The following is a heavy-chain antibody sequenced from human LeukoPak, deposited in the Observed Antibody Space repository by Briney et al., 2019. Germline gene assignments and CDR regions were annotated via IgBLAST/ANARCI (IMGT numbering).Heavy chain of an antibody. D-gene: IGHD6-13*01. CDR2: IKQDGSEK. CDR1: GFTFSSYW. V-gene: IGHV3-7*01. J-gene: IGHJ4*02. CDR3: ARAHIAAAGTHFDY. Sequence: PGGPLRLSCAASGFTFSSYWMSWVRQAPGKGLEWVANIKQDGSEKYYVDSVKGRFTISRDNAKNSLYLQMNSLRAEDTAVYYCARAHIAAAGTHFDYWGQGTLVTVSS.